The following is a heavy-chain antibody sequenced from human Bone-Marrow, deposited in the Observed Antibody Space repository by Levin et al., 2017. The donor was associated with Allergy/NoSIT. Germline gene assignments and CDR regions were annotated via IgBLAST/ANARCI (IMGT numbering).Heavy chain of an antibody. D-gene: IGHD2-15*01. V-gene: IGHV4-39*01. Sequence: PSETLSLTCTVSGGSVSSVSYYWGWIRQPPGKGLEWIGSIFHSGNTFYNPSLRSRLTMSVDMSKNDFSLQLTAVTAADAAIYYCARQPRAGYCSGGSCYSYFDYWGQGTLVTVSS. CDR3: ARQPRAGYCSGGSCYSYFDY. CDR2: IFHSGNT. J-gene: IGHJ4*02. CDR1: GGSVSSVSYY.